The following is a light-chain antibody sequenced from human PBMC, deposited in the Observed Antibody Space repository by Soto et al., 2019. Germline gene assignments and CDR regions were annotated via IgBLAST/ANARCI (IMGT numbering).Light chain of an antibody. CDR1: QTVRSW. V-gene: IGKV1-12*01. CDR2: EAS. CDR3: QQANSYPLT. Sequence: DIHMTQSPSSVSASVGDRVTITCRASQTVRSWLAWYQQKPGETPRVLIYEASYLESGVPSRFTASGSGTDFTLTINGLQSEDFATYYSQQANSYPLTFGGGTKVEV. J-gene: IGKJ4*01.